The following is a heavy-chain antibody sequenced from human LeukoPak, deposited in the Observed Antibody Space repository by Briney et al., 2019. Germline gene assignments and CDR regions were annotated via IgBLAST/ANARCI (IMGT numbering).Heavy chain of an antibody. V-gene: IGHV3-21*01. CDR3: ARARLGYYDEYFDP. Sequence: GGSLRLSCATSGFTLSDYSMTWVRQAPGKGLEWVSSITSTSSHINYAHSVRGRFTISRDNAKNALFLQRTSLTDEDTALYYCARARLGYYDEYFDPWGQGTQVTVSS. D-gene: IGHD3-16*01. J-gene: IGHJ5*02. CDR2: ITSTSSHI. CDR1: GFTLSDYS.